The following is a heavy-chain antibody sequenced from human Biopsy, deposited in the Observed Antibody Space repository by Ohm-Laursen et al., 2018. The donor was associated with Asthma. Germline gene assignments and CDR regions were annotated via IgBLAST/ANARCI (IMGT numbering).Heavy chain of an antibody. V-gene: IGHV3-30*03. Sequence: SLRLSCAASGFTFSNYGMHWVRQAPGKGLDWVAVISFDGSNKNYTDSVKGRFTISRDNSKNTLDLQMSSLRGEDTAIYYCATLSWYASQYWGQGTLVTVSS. J-gene: IGHJ4*02. D-gene: IGHD2-2*01. CDR3: ATLSWYASQY. CDR1: GFTFSNYG. CDR2: ISFDGSNK.